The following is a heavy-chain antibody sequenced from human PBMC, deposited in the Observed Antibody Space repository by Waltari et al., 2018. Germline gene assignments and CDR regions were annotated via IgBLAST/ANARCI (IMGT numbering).Heavy chain of an antibody. Sequence: QVQLVESGGGVVQPGRSLRLSCAASGFTFSSHGMHWARQAPGKGLEWVGVRWYDGSDKRYEDSVKGQVTISQDNSKNTLYLQMNSLRAEDTAVYYCAKVQAEYSGYVTFDYWGQGTLVTVSS. CDR3: AKVQAEYSGYVTFDY. CDR2: RWYDGSDK. J-gene: IGHJ4*02. CDR1: GFTFSSHG. D-gene: IGHD5-12*01. V-gene: IGHV3-30*18.